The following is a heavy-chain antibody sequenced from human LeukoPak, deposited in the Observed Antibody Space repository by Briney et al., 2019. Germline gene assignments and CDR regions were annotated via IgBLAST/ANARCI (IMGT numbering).Heavy chain of an antibody. D-gene: IGHD2-2*01. J-gene: IGHJ4*02. CDR3: ARDWGYCSSTGCPYFDY. Sequence: ASANVSCKASGYTFTDYYMHWVRQATGQGLERMGWINPNSGGTNYAQKFQGRVTMTRDTSISTAYMELSRLRSDDTAVYYCARDWGYCSSTGCPYFDYWGQGTLVTVSS. CDR2: INPNSGGT. V-gene: IGHV1-2*02. CDR1: GYTFTDYY.